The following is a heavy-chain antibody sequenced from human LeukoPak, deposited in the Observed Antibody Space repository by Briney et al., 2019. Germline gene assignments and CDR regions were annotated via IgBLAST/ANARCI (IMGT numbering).Heavy chain of an antibody. V-gene: IGHV3-30*04. J-gene: IGHJ4*02. CDR3: ARDRGQYYYDSSGYNHLFDY. CDR1: GFTFSSYA. D-gene: IGHD3-22*01. CDR2: ISYDGGNK. Sequence: PGGSLRLSCAAPGFTFSSYAMHWVRQAPGKGLEWVAVISYDGGNKYYADSVKGRFTISRDNSKNTLYLQMNSLSAEDTALYYCARDRGQYYYDSSGYNHLFDYWGQGTLVTVSS.